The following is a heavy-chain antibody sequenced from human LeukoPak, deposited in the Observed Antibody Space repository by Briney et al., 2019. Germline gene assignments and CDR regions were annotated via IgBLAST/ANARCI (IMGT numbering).Heavy chain of an antibody. Sequence: ASETLSLTCTVSGGSISSSSHYWGWIRQPPGKGLEWIGSIYYSGSTYYNPSLKSRVTISVDTSKNQFSLKLSSVTAADTAVYYCARQSRSSSYPRYFDYWGQGTLVTVSS. D-gene: IGHD3-22*01. CDR1: GGSISSSSHY. V-gene: IGHV4-39*01. J-gene: IGHJ4*02. CDR3: ARQSRSSSYPRYFDY. CDR2: IYYSGST.